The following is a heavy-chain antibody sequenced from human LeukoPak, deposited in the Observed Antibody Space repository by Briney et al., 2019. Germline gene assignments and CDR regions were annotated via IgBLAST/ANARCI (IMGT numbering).Heavy chain of an antibody. CDR1: GGSISSSSYY. V-gene: IGHV4-39*01. CDR2: IYYSGST. D-gene: IGHD7-27*01. Sequence: SETLSLTCTVPGGSISSSSYYWGWIRQPPGKGLEWIGSIYYSGSTYYNPSLKSRVTISVDTSKNQFSLKLSSVTAADTAVYYCARIKWGVFDYWGQGTLVTVSS. J-gene: IGHJ4*02. CDR3: ARIKWGVFDY.